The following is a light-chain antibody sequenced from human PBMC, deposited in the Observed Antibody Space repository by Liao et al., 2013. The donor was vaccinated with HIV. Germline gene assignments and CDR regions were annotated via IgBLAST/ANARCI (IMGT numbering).Light chain of an antibody. CDR1: ALPKQY. CDR3: QVWDSHSDRLGVV. J-gene: IGLJ2*01. CDR2: YDT. V-gene: IGLV3-21*01. Sequence: SYELTQPPSVSVSPGQTARITCSGDALPKQYAYWYQQKPGQAPTLVIYYDTNRPSGIPERFSGSNPGITATLTISRVEAGDEAAYYCQVWDSHSDRLGVVFGGGTKLTVL.